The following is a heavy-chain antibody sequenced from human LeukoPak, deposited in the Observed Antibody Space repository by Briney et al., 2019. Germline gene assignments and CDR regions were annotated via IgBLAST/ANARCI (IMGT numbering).Heavy chain of an antibody. CDR3: ARGNSDSFDI. D-gene: IGHD4-23*01. J-gene: IGHJ3*02. CDR1: GFTFSNYA. CDR2: IYYSGSDK. V-gene: IGHV3-33*01. Sequence: PGESLRLSCAASGFTFSNYAMHWVRQAPGKGLEWMAIIYYSGSDKYYADSVKGRFTISRDNSKNTLYLQVNSLTAEDTAVYYCARGNSDSFDIWGHGTMVAVCS.